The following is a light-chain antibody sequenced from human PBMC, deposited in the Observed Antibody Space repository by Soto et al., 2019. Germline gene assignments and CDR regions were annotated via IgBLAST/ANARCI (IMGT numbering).Light chain of an antibody. CDR2: GAS. J-gene: IGKJ3*01. CDR1: QSVSSSY. CDR3: QQYGSSSVT. V-gene: IGKV3-20*01. Sequence: EIVLTQSPGTLSLSPGERATLSCRASQSVSSSYLAWYQQKPGKAPRLLIYGASSRATGIPDRFSGSGSGTDFTLTISRLEPEDFAVYYCQQYGSSSVTFGPGTKVDIK.